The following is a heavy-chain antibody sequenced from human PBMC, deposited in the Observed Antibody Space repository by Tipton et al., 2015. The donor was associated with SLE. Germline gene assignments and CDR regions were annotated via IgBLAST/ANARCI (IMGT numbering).Heavy chain of an antibody. J-gene: IGHJ3*02. Sequence: LRLSCTVSGGSISSHYWSWIRPPPGKGLEWIGYIYYSGSTNYNPSLKSRVTISVDTSKNQFSLKLSSVTAADAAVYYCARDLEAFDIWGQGTMVTVSS. D-gene: IGHD1-1*01. V-gene: IGHV4-59*11. CDR3: ARDLEAFDI. CDR1: GGSISSHY. CDR2: IYYSGST.